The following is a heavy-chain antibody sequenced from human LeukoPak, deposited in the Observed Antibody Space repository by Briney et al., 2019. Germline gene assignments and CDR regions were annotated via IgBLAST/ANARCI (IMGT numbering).Heavy chain of an antibody. J-gene: IGHJ4*02. D-gene: IGHD6-13*01. CDR2: INTNTGNP. V-gene: IGHV7-4-1*02. CDR1: GYAFTNYA. Sequence: GASVKVSCKASGYAFTNYAINWVRQAPGQGLEWMGWINTNTGNPTYAQGFTGRFVFSLDTSVSTAYLQISSLKAEDTAVYYCARVIVGGSGYSSSWYDYWGQGTLVTVSS. CDR3: ARVIVGGSGYSSSWYDY.